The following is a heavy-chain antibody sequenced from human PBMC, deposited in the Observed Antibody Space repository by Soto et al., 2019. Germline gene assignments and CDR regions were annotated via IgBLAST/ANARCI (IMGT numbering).Heavy chain of an antibody. Sequence: PGGSLRLSCAASGFTFSSYGMHWVRQAPGKGLEWVAVISYDGSIKYYADSVEGRFTISRDNSKNTLYLQMNSLRAEDTAVYYWAKDLAYCSGGSCEGEDYYYGMDVWGQGTTVTVSS. CDR1: GFTFSSYG. D-gene: IGHD2-15*01. V-gene: IGHV3-30*18. CDR2: ISYDGSIK. CDR3: AKDLAYCSGGSCEGEDYYYGMDV. J-gene: IGHJ6*02.